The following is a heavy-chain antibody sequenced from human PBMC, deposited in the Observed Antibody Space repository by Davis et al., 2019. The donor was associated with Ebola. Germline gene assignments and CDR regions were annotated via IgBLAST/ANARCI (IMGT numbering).Heavy chain of an antibody. V-gene: IGHV4-59*01. CDR1: GDSMSGFY. D-gene: IGHD3-10*01. J-gene: IGHJ5*02. Sequence: SETLSLTCSVSGDSMSGFYGSWIRQTPEKGLEWIGYIYYTGRVDYNPPLQSRVTISLDTSERRFSLKLTSVTPADTAVSYCARGGQGVGSGRWLDPWGQGHRVIVSS. CDR3: ARGGQGVGSGRWLDP. CDR2: IYYTGRV.